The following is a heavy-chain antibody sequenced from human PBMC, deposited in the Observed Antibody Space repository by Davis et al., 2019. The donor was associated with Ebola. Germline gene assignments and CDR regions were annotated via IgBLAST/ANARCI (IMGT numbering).Heavy chain of an antibody. V-gene: IGHV3-30*18. CDR1: GFTFSSYR. CDR2: ISYDGSSK. J-gene: IGHJ6*03. CDR3: AKDRSSGSYDDYYMDV. D-gene: IGHD1-26*01. Sequence: GESLKISCAASGFTFSSYRLHWVRQAPGKGLEWVAVISYDGSSKYYADSVKGRFTISRDNSKNTLYLQMNSLRAEDTAVYYCAKDRSSGSYDDYYMDVWGKGTTVTVSS.